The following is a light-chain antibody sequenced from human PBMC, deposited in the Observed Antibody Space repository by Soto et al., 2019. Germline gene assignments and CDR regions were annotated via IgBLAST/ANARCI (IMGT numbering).Light chain of an antibody. J-gene: IGLJ2*01. CDR1: SSDVGGYNY. Sequence: QSALTQPPSASGSPGQSVTISCTGTSSDVGGYNYVSWYQQHPGKAPILMIYEVSKRPSGVPDRFSGSKSGNTASLTVSGLQGEDEADYYCSSYAGSNNFVVFGGGTKLTVL. CDR3: SSYAGSNNFVV. CDR2: EVS. V-gene: IGLV2-8*01.